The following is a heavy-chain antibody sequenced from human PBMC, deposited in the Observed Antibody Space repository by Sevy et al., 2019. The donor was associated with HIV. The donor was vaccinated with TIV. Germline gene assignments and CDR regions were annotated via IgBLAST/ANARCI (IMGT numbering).Heavy chain of an antibody. V-gene: IGHV3-23*01. Sequence: GGSLRLSCEVSGFTFRSYAMNWVRQAPGKGLEWVSGVSGSGGSTYYADSVKGRFTISRDNSRNTLYLQIDGLRAEDTAIYYCVKDLAYDNTYLDYWGQGTLVTVSS. CDR1: GFTFRSYA. CDR2: VSGSGGST. CDR3: VKDLAYDNTYLDY. D-gene: IGHD3-22*01. J-gene: IGHJ4*02.